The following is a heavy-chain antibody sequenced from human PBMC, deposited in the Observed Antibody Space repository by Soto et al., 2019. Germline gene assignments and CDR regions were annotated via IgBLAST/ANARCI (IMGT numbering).Heavy chain of an antibody. CDR1: GGSISSSSYY. D-gene: IGHD1-1*01. CDR3: AKQMIRNQLIDY. J-gene: IGHJ4*02. V-gene: IGHV4-39*01. Sequence: SETLSLTCTVSGGSISSSSYYWGWIRQPPGKGLEWIGSIYYSGSTYYNPSLKSRVTISVDTSKNQFSLKLSSVTAADTAVYYCAKQMIRNQLIDYWGQGTLVTVPQ. CDR2: IYYSGST.